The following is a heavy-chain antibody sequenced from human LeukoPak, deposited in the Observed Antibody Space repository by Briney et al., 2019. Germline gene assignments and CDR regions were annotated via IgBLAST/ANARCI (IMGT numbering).Heavy chain of an antibody. CDR3: ARRGTIAVPVFWFDP. CDR2: ISSGSTDI. CDR1: GFTFSSYS. Sequence: GGSLRLSCAASGFTFSSYSMNWVRQAPGKGLEWVSSISSGSTDIYYADSVKGRFTISRDNAKNSVYLQINRLRAEDTAVYYCARRGTIAVPVFWFDPWGQGTLVIVSS. J-gene: IGHJ5*02. D-gene: IGHD6-19*01. V-gene: IGHV3-21*01.